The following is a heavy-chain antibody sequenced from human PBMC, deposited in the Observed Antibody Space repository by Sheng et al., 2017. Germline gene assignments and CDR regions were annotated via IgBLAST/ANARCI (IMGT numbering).Heavy chain of an antibody. V-gene: IGHV1-2*06. Sequence: QVQLVQSGAEMKKPGASVKVSCKASGYTFTGYYMHWVRQAPGQGLEWMGRINPNSGGTNYAQKFQGRVTMTRDTSISTAYMELSRLRSDDTAVYYCARGAPMAVTPGYFQLWGQGTLVTVSS. D-gene: IGHD2-2*01. CDR3: ARGAPMAVTPGYFQL. J-gene: IGHJ1*01. CDR2: INPNSGGT. CDR1: GYTFTGYY.